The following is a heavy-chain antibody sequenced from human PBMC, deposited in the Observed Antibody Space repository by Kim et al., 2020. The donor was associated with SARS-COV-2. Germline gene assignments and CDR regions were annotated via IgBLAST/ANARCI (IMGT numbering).Heavy chain of an antibody. Sequence: DAASVEGRFTISRDNSKNLVYLQMNSLKTEDAAVYYCTRYIGGSTPGLDVWGQGTTVTVSS. CDR3: TRYIGGSTPGLDV. D-gene: IGHD1-26*01. J-gene: IGHJ6*02. V-gene: IGHV3-72*01.